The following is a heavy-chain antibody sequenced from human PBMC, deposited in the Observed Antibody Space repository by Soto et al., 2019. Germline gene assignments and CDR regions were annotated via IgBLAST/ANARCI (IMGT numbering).Heavy chain of an antibody. V-gene: IGHV3-43*01. CDR2: ISWDGYGT. CDR1: GFTFDDYT. D-gene: IGHD4-4*01. Sequence: PGGSLRLSCAASGFTFDDYTMHWVRQAPGKGLEWVSLISWDGYGTYYADSVRGRFTISRDNSKNSLYLQMNSLRTEDTALYYCAKDPSNYEYYFDYWGHVALVTDSS. J-gene: IGHJ4*01. CDR3: AKDPSNYEYYFDY.